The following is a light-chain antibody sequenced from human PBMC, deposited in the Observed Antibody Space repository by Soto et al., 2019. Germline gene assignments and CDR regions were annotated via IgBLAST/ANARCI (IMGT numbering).Light chain of an antibody. J-gene: IGKJ1*01. V-gene: IGKV1-5*01. Sequence: DIQMTQSPYTLSASVGGRVTITCLASQNINRWLAWYQQKPGEAPKLLITDASSLKSGVPSRFSGSGSETEFTLSISSLQPDDFATYYCLQYNSYPWTFGHGTKVEI. CDR2: DAS. CDR3: LQYNSYPWT. CDR1: QNINRW.